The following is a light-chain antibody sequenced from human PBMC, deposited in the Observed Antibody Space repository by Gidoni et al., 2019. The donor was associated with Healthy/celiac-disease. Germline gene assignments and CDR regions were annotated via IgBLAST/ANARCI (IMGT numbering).Light chain of an antibody. Sequence: DVQMTPPPSSMSASVVDRVTITGRPSQSISSYLNWYQQKPGNAPKLLIYAASSLQSGVPSRFSGSGSGTDFTLTISSLQPEDFATYYCQQSYSTPLFTFGPVTKVDIK. CDR3: QQSYSTPLFT. CDR2: AAS. J-gene: IGKJ3*01. V-gene: IGKV1-39*01. CDR1: QSISSY.